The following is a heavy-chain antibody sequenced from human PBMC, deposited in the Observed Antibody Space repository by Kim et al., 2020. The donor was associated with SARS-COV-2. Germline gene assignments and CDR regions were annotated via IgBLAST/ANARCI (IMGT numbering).Heavy chain of an antibody. CDR2: ISGSGGST. CDR3: ARTRGKAAAGRNDYFDY. V-gene: IGHV3-23*01. J-gene: IGHJ4*01. Sequence: GGSLRLSCAVSGFTFSTYAMSWVRQAPGKGLEWVSVISGSGGSTYYADSVKGRFIISRDNSKNTLYLQMNSLRAEDMAVYYCARTRGKAAAGRNDYFDY. CDR1: GFTFSTYA. D-gene: IGHD6-13*01.